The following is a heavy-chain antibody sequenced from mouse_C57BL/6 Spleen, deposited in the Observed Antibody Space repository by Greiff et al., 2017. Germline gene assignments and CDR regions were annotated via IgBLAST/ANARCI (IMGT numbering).Heavy chain of an antibody. CDR1: GYSFTDYN. D-gene: IGHD1-1*01. CDR2: INPNYGTT. J-gene: IGHJ2*01. V-gene: IGHV1-39*01. Sequence: EVKLQESGPELVKPGASVKISCKASGYSFTDYNMNWVKQSNGKSLEWIGVINPNYGTTSYNQKFKGKATLTVDQSSSTAYMQLNSLTSEDSAVYYCARGAPTVVATGFDYWGQGTTLTVSS. CDR3: ARGAPTVVATGFDY.